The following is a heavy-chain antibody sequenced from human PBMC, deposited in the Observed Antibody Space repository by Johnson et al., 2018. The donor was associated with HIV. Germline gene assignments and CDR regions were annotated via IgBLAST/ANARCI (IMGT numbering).Heavy chain of an antibody. V-gene: IGHV3-53*01. D-gene: IGHD5-24*01. CDR2: ISSGGSNT. CDR3: ARGRDGYNADAFDI. J-gene: IGHJ3*02. Sequence: VQLVESGGGLIQPGGSLRLSCAASGFTVSSNYMNWVRQAPGKGLEWVSVISSGGSNTYYADSVKGRFIISRDNAKNSLYLRINSLRPEDTALYYCARGRDGYNADAFDIWVQGTMVTVSS. CDR1: GFTVSSNY.